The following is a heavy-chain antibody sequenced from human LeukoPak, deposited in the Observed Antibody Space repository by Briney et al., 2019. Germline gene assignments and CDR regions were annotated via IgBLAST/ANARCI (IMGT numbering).Heavy chain of an antibody. CDR2: IKQDGSEK. J-gene: IGHJ5*02. CDR3: ARDTARYGSGSKAPFDP. CDR1: GFTFSSYG. Sequence: PGGTLRLSCAASGFTFSSYGMSWVRQAPGKGLEWVANIKQDGSEKYYVDSVKGRFTISRDNAKNSLYLQMNSLRAEDTAVYYCARDTARYGSGSKAPFDPWGQGTLVTVSS. V-gene: IGHV3-7*01. D-gene: IGHD3-10*01.